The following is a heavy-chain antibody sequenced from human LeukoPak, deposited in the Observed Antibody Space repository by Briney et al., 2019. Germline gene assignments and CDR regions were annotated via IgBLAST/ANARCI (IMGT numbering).Heavy chain of an antibody. D-gene: IGHD6-19*01. J-gene: IGHJ5*02. Sequence: GASVKVSCKASGYTFTGYYMHWVRRAPGQGPEWMGWINPNSGGTNYAQKFQGRVTMTRDTSLSTVYMELSRLRSDDTAVYYCATQATSGWHFSWGQGTLVTVSS. CDR3: ATQATSGWHFS. CDR1: GYTFTGYY. CDR2: INPNSGGT. V-gene: IGHV1-2*02.